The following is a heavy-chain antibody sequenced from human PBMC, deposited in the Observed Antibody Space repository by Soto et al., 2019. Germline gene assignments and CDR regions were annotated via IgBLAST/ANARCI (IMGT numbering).Heavy chain of an antibody. CDR2: IIPIFDTP. CDR1: GGTFSNYV. V-gene: IGHV1-69*12. Sequence: QVQLVQSGAEVKRPGSSVKVSCKASGGTFSNYVFTWVRQAPGQGLEWMGGIIPIFDTPNYAQKLQDRFTITADESTSTAYMELSSLRSEDTAVYYCARSYYYESRGYALEGGSPAPLDYWGQGNRVTVSS. D-gene: IGHD3-22*01. J-gene: IGHJ4*02. CDR3: ARSYYYESRGYALEGGSPAPLDY.